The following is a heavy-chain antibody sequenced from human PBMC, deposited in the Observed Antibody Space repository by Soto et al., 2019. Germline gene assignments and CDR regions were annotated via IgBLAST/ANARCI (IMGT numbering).Heavy chain of an antibody. Sequence: SETLSLTCTVSGGSISSGGYYWSWIRQHPGKGLEWIGYIYYSGSTYYNPSLKSRVTISVDTSKNQFSLKLSSLTAADTAVYYCASYDIVVVPAASNWFDPWGQGTLVTVSS. CDR2: IYYSGST. D-gene: IGHD2-2*01. J-gene: IGHJ5*02. CDR1: GGSISSGGYY. CDR3: ASYDIVVVPAASNWFDP. V-gene: IGHV4-31*03.